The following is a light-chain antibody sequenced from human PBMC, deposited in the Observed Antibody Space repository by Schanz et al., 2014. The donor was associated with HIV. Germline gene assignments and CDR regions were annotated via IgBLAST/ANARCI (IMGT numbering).Light chain of an antibody. V-gene: IGLV2-14*02. CDR1: SSDVGNYLL. CDR3: SSYTSSSTL. Sequence: QSALTQPASVSGSPGQSITISCTGTSSDVGNYLLVSWYQQHPGKAPKLMIYEVNKRPSGVSNRFSGSKSVNTASLTISGLQAEDEADYYCSSYTSSSTLFGGGTKLTVL. J-gene: IGLJ2*01. CDR2: EVN.